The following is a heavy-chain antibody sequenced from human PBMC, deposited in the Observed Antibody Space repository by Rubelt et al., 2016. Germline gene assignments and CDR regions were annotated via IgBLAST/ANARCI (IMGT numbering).Heavy chain of an antibody. J-gene: IGHJ4*02. D-gene: IGHD2-2*01. CDR1: GYSISSGYC. CDR2: IYFSGGT. CDR3: ARLSQYCSRTTCYYFDY. V-gene: IGHV4-38-2*02. Sequence: QVQLQESGPGLVKPSETLSLTCTVSGYSISSGYCWGWIRQPPGKGLEWIGSIYFSGGTYYNPSLKSRVSMSIDSSQKQFSLKLSTVTPADTAVYYCARLSQYCSRTTCYYFDYWGQGALVTVSS.